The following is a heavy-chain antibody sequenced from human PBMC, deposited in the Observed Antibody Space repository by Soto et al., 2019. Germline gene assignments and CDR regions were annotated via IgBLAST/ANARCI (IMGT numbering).Heavy chain of an antibody. CDR3: ASQRLGYYYMDV. V-gene: IGHV1-2*02. CDR2: INPNSGGP. Sequence: QVQLVQSGAEVKKPGASVKVSCKASGYTFTGYYMHWVRQAPGQGLEWMGWINPNSGGPNYAQKCQGRVNMTSDTPTSPAYMELSRLRSDDTAVYYCASQRLGYYYMDVWGKGTTVTVSS. J-gene: IGHJ6*03. CDR1: GYTFTGYY.